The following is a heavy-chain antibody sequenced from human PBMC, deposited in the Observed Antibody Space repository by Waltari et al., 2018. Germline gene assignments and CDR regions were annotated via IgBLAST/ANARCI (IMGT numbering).Heavy chain of an antibody. CDR1: GYTFTSYD. D-gene: IGHD3-16*02. J-gene: IGHJ5*02. CDR2: MNPNSGNT. Sequence: QVQLVQSGAEVKKPGASVKVSCKASGYTFTSYDINWVRQATGQGLEWIGWMNPNSGNTGYAQKFQGRVTMTRNTSISTAYMELSSLRSEDTAVYYCAGSLGVLSKYRFDPWGQGTLVTVSS. CDR3: AGSLGVLSKYRFDP. V-gene: IGHV1-8*01.